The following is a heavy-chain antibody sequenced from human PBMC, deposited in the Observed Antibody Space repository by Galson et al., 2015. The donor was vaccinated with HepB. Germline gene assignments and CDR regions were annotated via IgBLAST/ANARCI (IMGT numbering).Heavy chain of an antibody. CDR1: GGTFSSYA. CDR2: IIPIFGTA. J-gene: IGHJ3*02. Sequence: SVKVSCKASGGTFSSYAISWVRQAPGQGLEWMGGIIPIFGTANYAQKFQGRVTITADESTSTAYMELSSLRSEDTAVYYCARDRSGRPRYAFDIWGQGTMVTVSS. D-gene: IGHD1-26*01. V-gene: IGHV1-69*13. CDR3: ARDRSGRPRYAFDI.